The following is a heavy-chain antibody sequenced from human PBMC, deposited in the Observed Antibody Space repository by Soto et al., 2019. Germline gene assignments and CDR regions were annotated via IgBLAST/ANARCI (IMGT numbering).Heavy chain of an antibody. CDR2: ISGGGSNT. J-gene: IGHJ4*02. Sequence: EVQLLESGGGLVQRGGSLRLSCAASGFPFSSYVMAWVRQAPGKGLDRVSGISGGGSNTFYADSVKGRFTISRDNSKNTLLLQMNSLGAEDTSVYYCAKDSNKYSSSLRGRYFDYWGQGIGVNVSS. CDR3: AKDSNKYSSSLRGRYFDY. CDR1: GFPFSSYV. D-gene: IGHD4-4*01. V-gene: IGHV3-23*01.